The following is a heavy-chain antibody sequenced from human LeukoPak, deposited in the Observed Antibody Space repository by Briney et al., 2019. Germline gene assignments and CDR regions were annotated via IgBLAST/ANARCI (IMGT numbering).Heavy chain of an antibody. J-gene: IGHJ4*02. CDR2: IISSGSAI. CDR3: ARGALGDIAAAGDFDY. D-gene: IGHD6-13*01. Sequence: PGGSLRLSCAASGFTSCDYYMSWIRQAPGKGLEWVSYIISSGSAIYYADSVKGRFTISRDNAKNSLYLQMNSLRAEDTAVYYCARGALGDIAAAGDFDYWGQGTLVTVSS. V-gene: IGHV3-11*04. CDR1: GFTSCDYY.